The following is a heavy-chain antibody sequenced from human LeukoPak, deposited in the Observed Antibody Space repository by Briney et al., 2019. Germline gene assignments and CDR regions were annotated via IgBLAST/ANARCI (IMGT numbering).Heavy chain of an antibody. Sequence: SETLSLTCTVSGGSISSGSYYWSRIRQPAGKGLEWIGRIYTSGSTNYNPSLKSRVTISVDTSKNQFSLKLSSVTAADTAVYYCARAGNYYDSSGYYSWGQGTLVTVSS. CDR3: ARAGNYYDSSGYYS. CDR1: GGSISSGSYY. D-gene: IGHD3-22*01. V-gene: IGHV4-61*02. J-gene: IGHJ4*02. CDR2: IYTSGST.